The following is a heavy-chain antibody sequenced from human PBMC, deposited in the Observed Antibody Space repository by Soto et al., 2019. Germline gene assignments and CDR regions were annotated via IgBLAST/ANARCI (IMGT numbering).Heavy chain of an antibody. Sequence: SETLSLTCTVSGGSISSGDYYLSWIRQPPGKGLEWIGYIYYSGSTYYNPSLKSRVTISVDTSKNQFSLMLSSVTAADTAVYYCARSPASSSWYSYWGQGTLVTVSS. D-gene: IGHD6-13*01. V-gene: IGHV4-30-4*01. J-gene: IGHJ4*02. CDR1: GGSISSGDYY. CDR3: ARSPASSSWYSY. CDR2: IYYSGST.